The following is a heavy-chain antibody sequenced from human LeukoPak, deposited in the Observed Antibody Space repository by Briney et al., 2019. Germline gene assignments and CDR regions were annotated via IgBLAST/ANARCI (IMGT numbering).Heavy chain of an antibody. V-gene: IGHV3-13*04. J-gene: IGHJ4*02. CDR1: GFTFSTYD. CDR3: ARESYDRSGNYPRDFDS. D-gene: IGHD3-22*01. CDR2: IGVGFDA. Sequence: GGSLRLSCAASGFTFSTYDMHWVRQATGKGLEWVSGIGVGFDAYYPGSVEGRFSISRDDANSFLYLQMSSLRAEDTAVYYCARESYDRSGNYPRDFDSWGQGTLVTVSS.